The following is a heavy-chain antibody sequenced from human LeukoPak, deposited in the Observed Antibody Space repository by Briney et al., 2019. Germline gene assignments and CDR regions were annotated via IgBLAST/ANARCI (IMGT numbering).Heavy chain of an antibody. J-gene: IGHJ3*02. CDR1: GFTFSIYA. Sequence: GGSLRLSCAASGFTFSIYAVHCVRQAPGKGLEWVAVISYDGSNKYYADSVKGRFSISRDNSENTMYLQMNSLRAEDTAVYYCAIVGATTRAFDIWGQGTMVTVSS. V-gene: IGHV3-30-3*01. D-gene: IGHD1-26*01. CDR3: AIVGATTRAFDI. CDR2: ISYDGSNK.